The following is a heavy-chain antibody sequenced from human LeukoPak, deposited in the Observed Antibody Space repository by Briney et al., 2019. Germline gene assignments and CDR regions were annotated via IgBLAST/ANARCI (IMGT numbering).Heavy chain of an antibody. CDR1: GGSISRDNW. Sequence: SGTLSLTCTVSGGSISRDNWWGWVRQPPGKGLEWIGEIHHSGSTNYNPSLKSRVTISVDKSENQFSLKLTSVTAADTAVYYCARPYYYFIDVWGRGTTVTVPS. V-gene: IGHV4-4*02. CDR3: ARPYYYFIDV. J-gene: IGHJ6*03. CDR2: IHHSGST.